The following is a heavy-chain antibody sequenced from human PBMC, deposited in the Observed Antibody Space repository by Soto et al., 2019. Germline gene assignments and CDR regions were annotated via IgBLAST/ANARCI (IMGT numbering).Heavy chain of an antibody. CDR1: GFTFSDHY. J-gene: IGHJ6*02. D-gene: IGHD1-1*01. CDR2: ISSSSSYT. Sequence: QVQLVESGGGLVKPGGSLRLSCAASGFTFSDHYMSWIRQAPGKGLEWVSYISSSSSYTNYADSVKGRFTISRDNAKNSLYLQMNSLRAEDTAVYYCASSGTTGTSSMDVWGQGTTVTVSS. CDR3: ASSGTTGTSSMDV. V-gene: IGHV3-11*06.